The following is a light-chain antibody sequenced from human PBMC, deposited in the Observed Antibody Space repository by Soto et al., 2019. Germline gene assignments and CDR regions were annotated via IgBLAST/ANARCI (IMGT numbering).Light chain of an antibody. CDR1: NIDVDAYKY. CDR2: EVS. J-gene: IGLJ1*01. V-gene: IGLV2-14*01. CDR3: STYTDKTYV. Sequence: ALTQPASVTGTPGQSITISFTTNNIDVDAYKYISWYRQHPGEAPKIIIYEVSNRPSGISNRFSGSKSGNTASLTISGLQTEDEAEYFCSTYTDKTYVFGSGTKVTVL.